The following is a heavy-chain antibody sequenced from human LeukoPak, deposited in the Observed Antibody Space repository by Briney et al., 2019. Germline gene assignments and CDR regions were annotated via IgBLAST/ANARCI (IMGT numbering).Heavy chain of an antibody. J-gene: IGHJ6*04. V-gene: IGHV3-30*01. D-gene: IGHD6-13*01. CDR3: ARDIGVAAAGRAQGPDV. CDR2: ISYDGSNK. Sequence: PGGSLRLSCAASGFTFSSYAMHWVRQAPGKGLEWVAVISYDGSNKYCADSVKGRFTISRDNSKNTLYLQMNSLRAEDTAVYYCARDIGVAAAGRAQGPDVWGKGTTVTVSS. CDR1: GFTFSSYA.